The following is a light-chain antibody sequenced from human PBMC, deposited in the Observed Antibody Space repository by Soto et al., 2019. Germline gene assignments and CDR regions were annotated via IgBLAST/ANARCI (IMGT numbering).Light chain of an antibody. CDR3: VAWDDSLSGRV. Sequence: QFVLTQPPSASGTPGQSVTISCSGSGSNIGSHDVYWYQHLPGTAPKVLIYRNDQRPSGVPDRFSASRSGTSASLAISGLRSEDEADYYCVAWDDSLSGRVFGGGTQLTVL. CDR1: GSNIGSHD. V-gene: IGLV1-47*02. J-gene: IGLJ3*02. CDR2: RND.